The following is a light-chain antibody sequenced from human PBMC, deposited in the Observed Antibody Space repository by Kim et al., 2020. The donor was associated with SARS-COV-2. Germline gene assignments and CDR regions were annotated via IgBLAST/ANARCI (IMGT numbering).Light chain of an antibody. J-gene: IGLJ2*01. CDR2: AVS. CDR1: SSDVSSYTF. CDR3: ASFTRSITVV. V-gene: IGLV2-14*03. Sequence: QAITISCTATSSDVSSYTFVSCYQQHPGNAPTLLISAVSYRPSGISNRFSGSKSGNTASLTISGLLPEDEADYYCASFTRSITVVFGGGTQLTVL.